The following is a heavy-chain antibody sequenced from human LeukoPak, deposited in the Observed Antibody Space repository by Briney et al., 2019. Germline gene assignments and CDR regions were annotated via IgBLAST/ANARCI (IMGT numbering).Heavy chain of an antibody. D-gene: IGHD1-26*01. CDR3: ARDPSTDHSGSYGES. J-gene: IGHJ5*02. Sequence: QSGGSLRLSCAASGFTFSSYEMNWVRQAPGKGLEWVSYISSSGSTIYYADSVKGRFTISRDNAKNSLYLQMNSLRAEDTAVYYCARDPSTDHSGSYGESWGQGTLVTVSS. V-gene: IGHV3-48*03. CDR1: GFTFSSYE. CDR2: ISSSGSTI.